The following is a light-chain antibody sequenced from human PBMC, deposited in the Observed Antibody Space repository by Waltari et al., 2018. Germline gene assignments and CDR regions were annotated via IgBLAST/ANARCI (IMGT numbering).Light chain of an antibody. Sequence: SQVLTQPPSVSVAPGQAAKISCERDNIGRDRVHWYQQKSDQAPVLLIYYEDDRPPGAPERFSGSNSGNTATLTISRVEAGDEADYYCQVWDSTSDQPVFGTGTKVSVL. CDR1: NIGRDR. CDR2: YED. CDR3: QVWDSTSDQPV. J-gene: IGLJ1*01. V-gene: IGLV3-21*01.